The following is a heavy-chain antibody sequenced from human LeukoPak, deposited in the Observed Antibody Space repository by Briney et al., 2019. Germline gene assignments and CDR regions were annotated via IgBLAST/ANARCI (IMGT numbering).Heavy chain of an antibody. CDR2: IYSGGST. CDR3: ARLGSYNVVVEHWYFDL. J-gene: IGHJ2*01. D-gene: IGHD2-2*01. CDR1: GFTVSSNY. V-gene: IGHV3-53*01. Sequence: GGSLRLSCAASGFTVSSNYMSWVRQAPGKGLEWVSVIYSGGSTYYADSVKGRFTISRDNSKNTLYLQMNSLRAEDTAVYYCARLGSYNVVVEHWYFDLWGRGTLVTVSS.